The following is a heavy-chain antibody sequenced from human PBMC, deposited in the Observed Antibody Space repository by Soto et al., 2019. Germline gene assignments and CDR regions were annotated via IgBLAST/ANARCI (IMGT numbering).Heavy chain of an antibody. D-gene: IGHD3-10*01. V-gene: IGHV1-3*01. Sequence: ASVKVSCKASGYTFTDLSIHWVRQAPGQRLEWMGWINAGNGNTKYSQKFQGRVTITRDTSASTAYMELSSLRSEDTAVYYCAREEVRGVITYPTDYWGQGTLVTVSS. CDR1: GYTFTDLS. CDR2: INAGNGNT. J-gene: IGHJ4*02. CDR3: AREEVRGVITYPTDY.